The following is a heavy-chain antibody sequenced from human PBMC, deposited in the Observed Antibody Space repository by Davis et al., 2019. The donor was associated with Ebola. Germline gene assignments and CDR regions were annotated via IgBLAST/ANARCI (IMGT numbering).Heavy chain of an antibody. CDR1: GFTFRTYD. D-gene: IGHD4-17*01. CDR3: ARAQFGDVVLDY. V-gene: IGHV3-13*01. Sequence: PGGSLRLSCAASGFTFRTYDMHWVRQTTGKGLEWVSVIGTAGDTYYRSSVKGRFTISRENARNSLYLQMNSLTAGDTAVYYCARAQFGDVVLDYWGQGTLVTVSS. CDR2: IGTAGDT. J-gene: IGHJ4*02.